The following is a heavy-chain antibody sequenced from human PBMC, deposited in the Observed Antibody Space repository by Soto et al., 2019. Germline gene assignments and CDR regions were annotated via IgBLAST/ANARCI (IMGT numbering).Heavy chain of an antibody. CDR3: ARDSAVDDSSCYPTGGFDC. Sequence: QVQLVQSGAEVKKPGSSVKVSCKASGGTFSSYAISWVRQAPGQGLEWMGGIIPIFGTANYAQKFQGRVTITADESTSAGYMELSRRRSEDTAVYYCARDSAVDDSSCYPTGGFDCRGQGALVTVSS. V-gene: IGHV1-69*01. J-gene: IGHJ4*02. D-gene: IGHD3-22*01. CDR1: GGTFSSYA. CDR2: IIPIFGTA.